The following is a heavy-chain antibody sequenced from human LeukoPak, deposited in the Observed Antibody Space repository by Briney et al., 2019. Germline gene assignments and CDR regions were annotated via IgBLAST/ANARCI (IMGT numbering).Heavy chain of an antibody. CDR3: ARDKVGGYCSGGSCYSDYYYYYYMDV. V-gene: IGHV3-21*01. D-gene: IGHD2-15*01. Sequence: GGSLRLSCAASGFTFSSYSMNWVRQAPGKGLEWVSSISSSSSYIYYADSVKGRFTISRDNAKNSLYLQMNSLRAEDTAVYYCARDKVGGYCSGGSCYSDYYYYYYMDVWGKGTTVTVSS. CDR1: GFTFSSYS. J-gene: IGHJ6*03. CDR2: ISSSSSYI.